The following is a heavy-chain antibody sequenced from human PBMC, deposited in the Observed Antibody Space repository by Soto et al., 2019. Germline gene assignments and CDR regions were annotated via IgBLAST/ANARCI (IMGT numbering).Heavy chain of an antibody. V-gene: IGHV3-48*02. CDR3: VLPEYSSSSYGMDF. D-gene: IGHD6-6*01. CDR1: GFTFSSYS. J-gene: IGHJ6*02. CDR2: ISSSSSTI. Sequence: GGSLRLSCAASGFTFSSYSMNWVRQAPGKGLEWVSYISSSSSTIYYADSVKGRFTISRDNAKNSLYLQMNSLRDEDTAVYYCVLPEYSSSSYGMDFWGQGTSVPVSS.